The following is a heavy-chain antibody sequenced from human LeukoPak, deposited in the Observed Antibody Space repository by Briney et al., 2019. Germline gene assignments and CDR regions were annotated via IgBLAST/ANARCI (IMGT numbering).Heavy chain of an antibody. J-gene: IGHJ4*02. V-gene: IGHV3-21*01. CDR1: GFTFSSYS. CDR3: ASIIRYYYDSSGFPSG. Sequence: GGSLRLSCAASGFTFSSYSMNGVRQAPGKGLEWVSSISSSSSYIYYADSVKGRFTISRDNAKNSLYLQMNSLRAEDTAVYYCASIIRYYYDSSGFPSGWGQGTLVTVSS. CDR2: ISSSSSYI. D-gene: IGHD3-22*01.